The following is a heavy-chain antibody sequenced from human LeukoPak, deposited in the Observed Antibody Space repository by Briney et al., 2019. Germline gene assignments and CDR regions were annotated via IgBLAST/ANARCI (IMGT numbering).Heavy chain of an antibody. CDR3: ASGQWLLMTH. CDR2: ISARNGDT. D-gene: IGHD3-22*01. Sequence: ASVKVSCKASGHTFTNYAITWVRQAPGQGLEWMGWISARNGDTHYAQKFQGRVTMTTDTSTSAAYLELRSLRSDDTAVYYCASGQWLLMTHWGQGTLVTVSS. V-gene: IGHV1-18*01. CDR1: GHTFTNYA. J-gene: IGHJ4*02.